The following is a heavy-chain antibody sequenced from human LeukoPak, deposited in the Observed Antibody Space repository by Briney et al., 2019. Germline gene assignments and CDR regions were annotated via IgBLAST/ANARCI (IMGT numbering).Heavy chain of an antibody. CDR2: ISGSGGST. D-gene: IGHD6-6*01. CDR1: GFTFSSYA. V-gene: IGHV3-23*01. Sequence: GGSLRLSCAASGFTFSSYAMSWVRQAPGKGLEWVSAISGSGGSTYCADSVKGRFTISRDNSKNTLYLQMNSLRAEDTAVYYCAKGGMVAARRDYYYYYMDVWGKGTTVTVSS. J-gene: IGHJ6*03. CDR3: AKGGMVAARRDYYYYYMDV.